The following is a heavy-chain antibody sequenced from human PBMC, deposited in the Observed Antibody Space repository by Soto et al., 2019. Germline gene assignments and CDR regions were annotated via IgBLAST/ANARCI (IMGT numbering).Heavy chain of an antibody. CDR1: GFTFSSYA. V-gene: IGHV3-23*01. CDR3: ANGDRNPPAVFDY. Sequence: EVQLLESGGGLVQPGGSLRLSCAASGFTFSSYAMNWVRQAPGKGLEWVSGISGSGSSTYYSDSVRGRFTISRDNSKNTLYLQMNSLRAEDTAVYYCANGDRNPPAVFDYWGQGTLLTVSS. CDR2: ISGSGSST. D-gene: IGHD2-21*01. J-gene: IGHJ4*02.